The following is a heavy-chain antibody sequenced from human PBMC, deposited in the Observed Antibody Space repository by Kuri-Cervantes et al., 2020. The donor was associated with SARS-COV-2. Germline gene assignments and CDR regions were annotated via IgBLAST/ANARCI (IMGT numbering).Heavy chain of an antibody. J-gene: IGHJ5*02. V-gene: IGHV1-69*04. CDR3: AREGGGDTVYWLDP. CDR1: GVTFNTET. Sequence: SVKVFCKASGVTFNTETFSWVRQAPGQGLEWMGRIVPILGLPNYAQKFQGRVIITADHSTSTVYTELSSLSSEDTAMYYCAREGGGDTVYWLDPWGQGTLVTVSS. D-gene: IGHD3-16*01. CDR2: IVPILGLP.